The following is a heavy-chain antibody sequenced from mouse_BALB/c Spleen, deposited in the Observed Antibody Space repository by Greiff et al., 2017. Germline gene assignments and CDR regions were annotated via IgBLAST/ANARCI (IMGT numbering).Heavy chain of an antibody. CDR1: GFTFSSYA. J-gene: IGHJ4*01. V-gene: IGHV5-9-4*01. CDR3: ARVDVYYAMDY. CDR2: ISSGGSYT. Sequence: EVKVVESGGGLVKPGGSLKLSCAASGFTFSSYAMSWVRQSPEKRLEWVAEISSGGSYTYYPDTVTGRFTISRDNAKNTLYLEMSSLRSEDTAMYYCARVDVYYAMDYWGQGTSVTVSS.